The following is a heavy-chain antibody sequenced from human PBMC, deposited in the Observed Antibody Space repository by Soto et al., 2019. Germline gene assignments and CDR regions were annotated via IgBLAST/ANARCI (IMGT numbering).Heavy chain of an antibody. CDR1: GGTFGTYD. J-gene: IGHJ6*02. Sequence: QVQLVQSGAEVKKPGSSVKVSCKASGGTFGTYDISWVRQAPGQGLEWMGGIIPLFGTANYAQKFQGRVTITADKSTTTAYMELSRLRSEDSAIYYCARRHFYYGMDVWGQGTMVTVSS. V-gene: IGHV1-69*06. CDR3: ARRHFYYGMDV. CDR2: IIPLFGTA.